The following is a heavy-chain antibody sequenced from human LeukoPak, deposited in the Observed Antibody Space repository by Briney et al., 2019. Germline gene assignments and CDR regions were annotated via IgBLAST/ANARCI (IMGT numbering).Heavy chain of an antibody. CDR3: AKPYSSSWYGAQAAFDY. CDR2: IKKDGSEK. J-gene: IGHJ4*02. Sequence: GGSLRLSCAASGFTFSSYWMSWVRQAPGKGLEWVANIKKDGSEKYYADSVKGRFTISRDNSKNTLYLQMNSLRAEDTAVYYCAKPYSSSWYGAQAAFDYWGRGTLVTVSS. CDR1: GFTFSSYW. V-gene: IGHV3-7*01. D-gene: IGHD6-13*01.